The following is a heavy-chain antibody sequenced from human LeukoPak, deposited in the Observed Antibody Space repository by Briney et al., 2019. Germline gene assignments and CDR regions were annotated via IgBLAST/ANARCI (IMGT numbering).Heavy chain of an antibody. V-gene: IGHV3-66*01. CDR3: ARNYGEY. CDR2: IYSDGST. Sequence: GGSLRLSCAASGFTVSSNCMTWVRQAPGKGLEWVSVIYSDGSTYYADSVKGRFTISRDNSKNTLYLQMNSLRVEDTAVYYCARNYGEYLGQGSMVTVSS. J-gene: IGHJ4*02. CDR1: GFTVSSNC.